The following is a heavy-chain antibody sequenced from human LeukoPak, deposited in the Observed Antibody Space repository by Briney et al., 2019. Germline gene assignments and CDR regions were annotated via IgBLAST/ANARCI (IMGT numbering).Heavy chain of an antibody. CDR1: GFTFDDYA. CDR3: ARDMGGIVGFYYFYMDV. D-gene: IGHD3-16*02. CDR2: ISWNSGSI. V-gene: IGHV3-9*01. Sequence: GGSLRLSCAASGFTFDDYAMHWVRQAPGKGLEWVSGISWNSGSIGYADSVKGRFTISRDNAKNSLYLQMNSLRAEDSAVYYCARDMGGIVGFYYFYMDVWGKGTTVTVSS. J-gene: IGHJ6*03.